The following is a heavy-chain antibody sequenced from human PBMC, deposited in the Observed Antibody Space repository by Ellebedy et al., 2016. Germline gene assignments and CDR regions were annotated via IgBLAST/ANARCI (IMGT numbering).Heavy chain of an antibody. V-gene: IGHV1-18*04. D-gene: IGHD5-24*01. CDR3: AAGTGMATITPPDL. Sequence: ASVKVSCKASGYSFTSYGISWVRQAPGQGLEWMGWISAYNDNINYAQNLQGRVTMTIDTSTSTAYMELSSLRSEDTAVYYCAAGTGMATITPPDLWGQGTLVTVSS. CDR1: GYSFTSYG. CDR2: ISAYNDNI. J-gene: IGHJ4*02.